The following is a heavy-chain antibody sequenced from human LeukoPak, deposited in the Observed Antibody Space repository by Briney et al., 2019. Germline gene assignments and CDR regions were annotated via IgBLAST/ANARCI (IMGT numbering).Heavy chain of an antibody. CDR3: AKELYDYGYYGAGGLDV. V-gene: IGHV3-30*18. Sequence: GGTLRLSGAGSRFTFGNYSMHWDRQAPGKGLEGLALISYVGSSEYYAGSVNDPFTISRDNSKITVYLQTNSLKAEDTAGYYCAKELYDYGYYGAGGLDVGGQGNTVTVS. CDR1: RFTFGNYS. D-gene: IGHD4-17*01. CDR2: ISYVGSSE. J-gene: IGHJ6*02.